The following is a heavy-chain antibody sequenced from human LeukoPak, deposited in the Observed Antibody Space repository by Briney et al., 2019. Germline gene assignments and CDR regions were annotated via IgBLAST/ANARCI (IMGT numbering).Heavy chain of an antibody. CDR3: ARGSRRNWFDP. V-gene: IGHV4-31*03. Sequence: SETLSLTCTVSGDSIGSGGYYWNWIRQYPGKGLEWIGYIFSSESSYYNPSLRSRVTISVDTSKNQFSLILSSVTAADTAVYYCARGSRRNWFDPWGQGILVTVSS. CDR2: IFSSESS. J-gene: IGHJ5*02. CDR1: GDSIGSGGYY.